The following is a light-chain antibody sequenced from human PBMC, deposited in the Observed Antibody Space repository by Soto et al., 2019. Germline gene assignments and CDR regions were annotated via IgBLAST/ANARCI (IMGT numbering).Light chain of an antibody. Sequence: QSVLTQPPSASGTPGQIVAISCSGSSSNIGSNTVTWYQQLPGTAPILLIYSTSQRSSGVPGRFSGSKSGASASLSISGLQSEDEADYSCAAWDDRLDVYVFGTGTKVTV. J-gene: IGLJ1*01. V-gene: IGLV1-44*01. CDR3: AAWDDRLDVYV. CDR2: STS. CDR1: SSNIGSNT.